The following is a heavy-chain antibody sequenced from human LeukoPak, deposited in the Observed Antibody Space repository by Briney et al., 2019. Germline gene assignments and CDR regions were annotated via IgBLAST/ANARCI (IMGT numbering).Heavy chain of an antibody. Sequence: SETLSLTCTVSGVSISSYYWSWIRQPPGKGLEWIGYVSYSGSTNYNPSLKSRVTISVDTSKNQFSLKLSSVTAADTAVYYCARQVSYYDNTWFDPWGQGTLVTVSS. V-gene: IGHV4-59*08. D-gene: IGHD3-22*01. CDR1: GVSISSYY. CDR2: VSYSGST. CDR3: ARQVSYYDNTWFDP. J-gene: IGHJ5*02.